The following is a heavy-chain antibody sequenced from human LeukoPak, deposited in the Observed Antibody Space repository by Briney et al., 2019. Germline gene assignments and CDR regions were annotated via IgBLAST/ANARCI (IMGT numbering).Heavy chain of an antibody. D-gene: IGHD6-13*01. Sequence: PGGSLRLSCAASGFTFSSYSMNWVRQAPGKGLEWVSYISSSGSAIYYADSVKGRFTISRDNAKNSLYLQMNSLRAEDTAVYYCTRLVGNSWLDFWGQGILVTVSS. V-gene: IGHV3-48*04. J-gene: IGHJ4*02. CDR3: TRLVGNSWLDF. CDR1: GFTFSSYS. CDR2: ISSSGSAI.